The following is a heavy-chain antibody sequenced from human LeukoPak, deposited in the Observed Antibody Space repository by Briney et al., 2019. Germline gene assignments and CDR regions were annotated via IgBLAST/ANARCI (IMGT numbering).Heavy chain of an antibody. CDR1: GYSISSGYY. D-gene: IGHD2/OR15-2a*01. Sequence: LSLTCTVSGYSISSGYYWGWIRQPPGKGLEWVGFIRSKTYGGTTEYAASVKGRFTISRDDYKSIAHLQMNSLKTEDTAVYYCARGGTRIYWGQGTLVTVSS. V-gene: IGHV3-49*03. J-gene: IGHJ4*02. CDR2: IRSKTYGGTT. CDR3: ARGGTRIY.